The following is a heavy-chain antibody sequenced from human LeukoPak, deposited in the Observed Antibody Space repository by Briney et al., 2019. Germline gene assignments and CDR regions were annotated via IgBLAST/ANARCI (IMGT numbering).Heavy chain of an antibody. CDR3: ARAEYGEGLFYFDY. V-gene: IGHV3-33*01. CDR1: GFTFSSYG. D-gene: IGHD4-17*01. Sequence: GGSLGLSCAASGFTFSSYGMHWVRQAPGKGLEWVAVIWYDGSNKYYADSVKGRFTISRDNSKNTLYLQMNSLRAEDTAVYYCARAEYGEGLFYFDYWGQGTLVTVSS. J-gene: IGHJ4*02. CDR2: IWYDGSNK.